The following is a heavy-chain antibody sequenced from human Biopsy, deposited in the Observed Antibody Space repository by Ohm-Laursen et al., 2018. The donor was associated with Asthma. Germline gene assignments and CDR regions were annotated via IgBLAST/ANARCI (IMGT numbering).Heavy chain of an antibody. CDR3: ANGEWELLEANFDY. Sequence: SLRLSCAASGFTFDDYAMHWVRQAPGKGLEWVPGISWNSGSIGYADSVKGRFTISRDNAKNSLYLQMNSLRAEDTALYYCANGEWELLEANFDYWGPGTLVTVSS. D-gene: IGHD1-26*01. CDR1: GFTFDDYA. J-gene: IGHJ4*02. V-gene: IGHV3-9*01. CDR2: ISWNSGSI.